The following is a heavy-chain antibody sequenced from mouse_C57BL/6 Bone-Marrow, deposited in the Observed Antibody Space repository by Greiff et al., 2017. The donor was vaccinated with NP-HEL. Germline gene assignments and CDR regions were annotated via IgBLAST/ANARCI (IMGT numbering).Heavy chain of an antibody. J-gene: IGHJ4*01. CDR2: IDPSDSYT. V-gene: IGHV1-59*01. CDR3: ARREDHYAMDY. Sequence: QVQLQQPGAELVRPGTSVKLSCKASGYTFTSYWMHWVKQRPGQGLEWIGVIDPSDSYTNYNQEFKGKATLTVDTSSSTAYMQLSSLTSEDSAVYYCARREDHYAMDYWGQGTSVTVSS. CDR1: GYTFTSYW.